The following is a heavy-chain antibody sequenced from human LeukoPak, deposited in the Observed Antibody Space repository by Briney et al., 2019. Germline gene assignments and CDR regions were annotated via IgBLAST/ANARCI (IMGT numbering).Heavy chain of an antibody. V-gene: IGHV4-61*02. D-gene: IGHD3-10*01. Sequence: PSETLSLTCTVSGASISSGNYYWSWIRQPARKGLEWIGRIYTSGSTNYNPSLKSRVTMSVDTSKNQFSLKLSSVTAADTAVYYCARGASGYYGSGSYTFDYWGQGTLVTVSS. J-gene: IGHJ4*02. CDR3: ARGASGYYGSGSYTFDY. CDR2: IYTSGST. CDR1: GASISSGNYY.